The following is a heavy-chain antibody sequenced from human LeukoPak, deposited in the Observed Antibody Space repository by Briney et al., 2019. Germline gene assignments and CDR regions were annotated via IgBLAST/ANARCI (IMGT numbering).Heavy chain of an antibody. CDR2: IIPILGIA. Sequence: SVQVSCQASGGTFSSYTIRWVRQPPAQGLERIAQIIPILGIANYPQKFQGRVTITAHKSTSTAYIELSSLRSEDTAVYYCASAGSGSPFDYWGQGTLVTVSS. V-gene: IGHV1-69*02. CDR3: ASAGSGSPFDY. D-gene: IGHD3-10*01. J-gene: IGHJ4*02. CDR1: GGTFSSYT.